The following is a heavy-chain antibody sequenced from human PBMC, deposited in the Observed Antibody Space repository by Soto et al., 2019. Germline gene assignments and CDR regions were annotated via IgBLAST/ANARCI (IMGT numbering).Heavy chain of an antibody. CDR1: GFTFDNYG. CDR2: ISYDGSYK. D-gene: IGHD5-18*01. V-gene: IGHV3-30*03. CDR3: ATELSHSYIYTRDYFYGIGV. J-gene: IGHJ6*01. Sequence: QVQLVESGGGVVQPGRSLRLSCAASGFTFDNYGMHWVRQAPGEGLEWVSGISYDGSYKYYADSVNGRFIISRDNPKNAPYMQMDSLGSEDTAVYYCATELSHSYIYTRDYFYGIGVWRPGTTV.